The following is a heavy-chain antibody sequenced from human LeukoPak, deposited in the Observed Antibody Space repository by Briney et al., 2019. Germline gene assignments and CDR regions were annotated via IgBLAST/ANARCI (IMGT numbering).Heavy chain of an antibody. V-gene: IGHV1-2*02. CDR1: GYTFTSYD. Sequence: ASVKVSCKASGYTFTSYDINWVRQATGQGLEWMGWMNPNSGGTNYAQKFQGRVTMTRDTSISTAYMELSRLRSDDTAVYYCARDTLHYYDSSGYYFGGYSEYYYYYMDVWGKGTTVTVSS. CDR3: ARDTLHYYDSSGYYFGGYSEYYYYYMDV. CDR2: MNPNSGGT. D-gene: IGHD3-22*01. J-gene: IGHJ6*03.